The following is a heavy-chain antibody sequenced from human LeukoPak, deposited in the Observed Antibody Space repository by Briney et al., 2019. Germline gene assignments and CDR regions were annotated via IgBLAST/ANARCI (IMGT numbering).Heavy chain of an antibody. D-gene: IGHD3-16*01. Sequence: KFQGRVTMTRDTSTSTVYMELSSLRSEDTAVYYCARAGGQGDYWGQGTLVTVSS. CDR3: ARAGGQGDY. V-gene: IGHV1-46*01. J-gene: IGHJ4*02.